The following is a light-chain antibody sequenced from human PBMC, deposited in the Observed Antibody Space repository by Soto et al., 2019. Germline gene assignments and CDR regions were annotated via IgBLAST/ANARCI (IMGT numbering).Light chain of an antibody. Sequence: DIPMTQSPSSLSASVGDRVTITCRVSQSISSYLNWYQQKPGKAPKLLIDAAPSLQSGVPSRFRRSGSGTDFTATISSVHPDEFATYKCKLSNSTDCTCDRGPKVEIK. CDR1: QSISSY. CDR3: KLSNSTDCT. V-gene: IGKV1-39*01. CDR2: AAP. J-gene: IGKJ1*01.